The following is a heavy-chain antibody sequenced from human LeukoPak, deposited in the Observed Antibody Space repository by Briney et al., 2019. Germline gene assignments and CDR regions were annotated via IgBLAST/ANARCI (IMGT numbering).Heavy chain of an antibody. J-gene: IGHJ5*02. CDR2: IYYSGST. Sequence: PSETLSLTCTVSGGSISGGGYYWSWIRQHPGKGLEWIGYIYYSGSTYYNPSLKSRVTISVDTSKNQFSLKLSSVTAADTAVYYCARGYGSGIGWFDPWGQGTLVTVSS. V-gene: IGHV4-31*03. CDR1: GGSISGGGYY. D-gene: IGHD3-10*01. CDR3: ARGYGSGIGWFDP.